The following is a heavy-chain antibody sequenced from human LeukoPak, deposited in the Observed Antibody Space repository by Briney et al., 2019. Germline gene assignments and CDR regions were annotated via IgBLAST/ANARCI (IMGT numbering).Heavy chain of an antibody. J-gene: IGHJ4*02. D-gene: IGHD6-13*01. V-gene: IGHV3-23*01. CDR1: GFTFSSYA. CDR2: INGGGVNT. CDR3: AKDLSDSSRVPGDY. Sequence: GGSLRLSCAASGFTFSSYAMSWVRQAPGKGLEWVSTINGGGVNTHYADSVKGRFTISRDNSKNTLYLQMNSLRAEDTAVYYCAKDLSDSSRVPGDYWGQGTLVTVSS.